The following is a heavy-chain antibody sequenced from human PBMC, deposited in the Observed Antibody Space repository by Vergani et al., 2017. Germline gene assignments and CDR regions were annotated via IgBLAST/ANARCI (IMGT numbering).Heavy chain of an antibody. CDR1: GFIFSSYA. Sequence: EVQLLESGGALVQPGKSLRLSCAASGFIFSSYAMTWVRQAPGKGLEWVSSISASDGNTYYADSVKGRVTISRDNSKNSVYLQMNSLRAEDTAIYYCARKKYYDSKDYYQVEPFDYWGQGTLVTVSS. D-gene: IGHD3-22*01. CDR2: ISASDGNT. CDR3: ARKKYYDSKDYYQVEPFDY. J-gene: IGHJ4*02. V-gene: IGHV3-23*01.